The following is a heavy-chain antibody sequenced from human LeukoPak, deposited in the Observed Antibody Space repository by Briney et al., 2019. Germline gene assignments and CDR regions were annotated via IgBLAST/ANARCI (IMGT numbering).Heavy chain of an antibody. CDR1: GGSISSYY. J-gene: IGHJ3*02. D-gene: IGHD3-10*01. CDR2: IYYSGST. CDR3: ARDRYGSGSNDAFDI. Sequence: SETLSLTCTVSGGSISSYYWSWIRQPPGKGLEWIGYIYYSGSTNYNPSLKSRVTISVDTSKNQFSLKLSSVTAADTAVYYCARDRYGSGSNDAFDIWGQGTMVTVSS. V-gene: IGHV4-59*01.